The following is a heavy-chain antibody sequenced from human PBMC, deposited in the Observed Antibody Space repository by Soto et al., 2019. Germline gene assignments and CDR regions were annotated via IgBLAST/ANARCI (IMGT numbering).Heavy chain of an antibody. V-gene: IGHV4-59*01. D-gene: IGHD3-10*01. Sequence: SETLSLTCTVSGASISSYHWIWIRQPPGKGLEWIGYIHYSGSAYYNPSLKRRVTISADMSKSQFSLKLTSMTAADTAVYYCARGSPRSGGYGMDVWGQGTTVTVSS. CDR2: IHYSGSA. J-gene: IGHJ6*02. CDR3: ARGSPRSGGYGMDV. CDR1: GASISSYH.